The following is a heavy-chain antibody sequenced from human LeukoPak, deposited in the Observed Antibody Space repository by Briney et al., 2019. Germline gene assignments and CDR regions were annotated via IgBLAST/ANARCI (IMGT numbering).Heavy chain of an antibody. CDR2: IWYDGSNK. J-gene: IGHJ6*03. V-gene: IGHV3-33*01. CDR3: ARRIGYCSSTSCLMGYYYYYMDV. D-gene: IGHD2-2*01. Sequence: PGGSLRLSCAASGFTFSSYGMHWVRQAPGKGLEWVAVIWYDGSNKYYADSVKGRFTISRDNSKNTLYLQMNSLRAEDTAVYYCARRIGYCSSTSCLMGYYYYYMDVWGKGTTVTVSS. CDR1: GFTFSSYG.